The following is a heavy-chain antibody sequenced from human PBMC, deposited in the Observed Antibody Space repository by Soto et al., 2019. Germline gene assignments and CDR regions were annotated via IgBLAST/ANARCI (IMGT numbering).Heavy chain of an antibody. CDR2: IKSKGGGGTT. J-gene: IGHJ6*02. Sequence: EVQLVESGGGLVKPGGSLRLSCVVSGLTFSSAWMNWVRQAPGKGLEWVGRIKSKGGGGTTDYAAPVRGRFTISRDDSNHTRFLQMDSLKAEGAAVYYWCWFGAGYRSLGLDVWVQGTTVIVSS. CDR1: GLTFSSAW. CDR3: CWFGAGYRSLGLDV. V-gene: IGHV3-15*07. D-gene: IGHD3-10*01.